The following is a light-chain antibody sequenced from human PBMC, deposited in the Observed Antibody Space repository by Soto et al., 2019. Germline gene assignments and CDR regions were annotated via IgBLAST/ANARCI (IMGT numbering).Light chain of an antibody. CDR1: TSDVGGYNY. CDR2: EVS. V-gene: IGLV2-14*01. CDR3: CSYAGSSYV. Sequence: QSVLTQPASVSGSPGQSITISCTGTTSDVGGYNYVSWYQQHPGKVPKLLIHEVSNRPSGVSNRFSGSKSGNTASLTISGLQAEDEADYYCCSYAGSSYVFGTGTKVTVL. J-gene: IGLJ1*01.